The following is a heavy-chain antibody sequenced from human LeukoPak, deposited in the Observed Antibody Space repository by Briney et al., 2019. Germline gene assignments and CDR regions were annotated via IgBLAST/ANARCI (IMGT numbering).Heavy chain of an antibody. V-gene: IGHV4-39*07. Sequence: SETLSLTCTVSGGSISSSSYYWGWIRQPPGKGLEWIGSIYYSGSTYYNPSLKSRVTISVDTSKNQFSLKLSSVTAADTAVYYCARDTIVVVVAATDDYYYYGMDVWGQGTTVTVSS. CDR2: IYYSGST. CDR1: GGSISSSSYY. D-gene: IGHD2-15*01. J-gene: IGHJ6*02. CDR3: ARDTIVVVVAATDDYYYYGMDV.